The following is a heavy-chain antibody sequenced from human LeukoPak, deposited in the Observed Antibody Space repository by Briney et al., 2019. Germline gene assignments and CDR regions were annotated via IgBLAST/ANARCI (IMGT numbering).Heavy chain of an antibody. CDR1: GFTFSSYA. CDR2: IYSGGST. D-gene: IGHD1-14*01. Sequence: GGSLRLSCAASGFTFSSYAMSWVRQAPGKGLEWVSVIYSGGSTYYADSVKGRFTISRDNSKNTLYLQMNSLRAEDTAVYYCARVRPHLDYWGQGTLVTVSS. J-gene: IGHJ4*02. V-gene: IGHV3-53*01. CDR3: ARVRPHLDY.